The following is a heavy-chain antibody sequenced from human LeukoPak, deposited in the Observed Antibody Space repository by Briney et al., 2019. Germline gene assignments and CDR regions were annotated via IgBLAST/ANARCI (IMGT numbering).Heavy chain of an antibody. Sequence: GGSLRLSCAASGFTFSSYAMSWVRQAPGKGLEWVSAISGSGGSTYYADSVKGRFTISRDNSKNTLYLQMNSLRAEDTAVYYCAKDHPPMVRGVWGYFDYWGQGTLVTVSS. V-gene: IGHV3-23*01. CDR1: GFTFSSYA. CDR2: ISGSGGST. J-gene: IGHJ4*02. CDR3: AKDHPPMVRGVWGYFDY. D-gene: IGHD3-10*01.